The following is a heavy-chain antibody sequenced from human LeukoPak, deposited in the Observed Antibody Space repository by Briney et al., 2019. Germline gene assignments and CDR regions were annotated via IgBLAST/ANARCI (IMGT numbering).Heavy chain of an antibody. D-gene: IGHD3-22*01. CDR2: IYYSGST. V-gene: IGHV4-59*01. CDR3: AREIGYFDY. CDR1: GGSFSGYY. J-gene: IGHJ4*02. Sequence: SETLSLTCAVYGGSFSGYYWSWIRQPPGKGLEWIGYIYYSGSTNYNPSLKSRVTISVDTSKNQFSLKLSSVTAADTAVYYCAREIGYFDYWGQGTLVTVSS.